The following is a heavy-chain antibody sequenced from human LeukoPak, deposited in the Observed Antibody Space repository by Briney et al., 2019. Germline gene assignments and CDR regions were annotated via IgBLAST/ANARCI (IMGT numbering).Heavy chain of an antibody. CDR3: ARRGYQRGFDY. J-gene: IGHJ4*02. D-gene: IGHD6-13*01. CDR1: GGSISSSSYY. Sequence: SETLSLTCTVSGGSISSSSYYWGWIRQPPGKGLEWIGSIYYSWSTYYNPSLKSRVTISVDTSKDQFSLKLGSVTAADTAVYYCARRGYQRGFDYWGQGPLVTVSS. CDR2: IYYSWST. V-gene: IGHV4-39*01.